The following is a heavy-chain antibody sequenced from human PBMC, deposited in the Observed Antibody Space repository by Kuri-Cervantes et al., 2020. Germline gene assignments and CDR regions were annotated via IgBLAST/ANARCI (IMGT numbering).Heavy chain of an antibody. D-gene: IGHD6-19*01. V-gene: IGHV3-9*01. Sequence: GGSLRLSCAASGFIFDDYAMHWVRQAPGKGLEWVSGISWNSGSIGYADSVKGRFTISRDNAKNSLYLQMNSLRAEDTALYYCAKGGAVAGGSFDYWGQGTLVTVSS. CDR2: ISWNSGSI. CDR3: AKGGAVAGGSFDY. J-gene: IGHJ4*02. CDR1: GFIFDDYA.